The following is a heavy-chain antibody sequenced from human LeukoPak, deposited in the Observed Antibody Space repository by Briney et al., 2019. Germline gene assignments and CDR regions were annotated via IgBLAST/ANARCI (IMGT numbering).Heavy chain of an antibody. J-gene: IGHJ4*02. V-gene: IGHV1-46*01. CDR1: GYTFTSYY. D-gene: IGHD2-2*01. Sequence: ASVKVSCKASGYTFTSYYMHWVRQAPGQGLEWMGIINPSGGSTSYAQKFQGRVTMTRDTSTSTVCMELSSLRSEDTAVYYCARDSGIVVVPAALPGDYWGQGTLVTVSS. CDR2: INPSGGST. CDR3: ARDSGIVVVPAALPGDY.